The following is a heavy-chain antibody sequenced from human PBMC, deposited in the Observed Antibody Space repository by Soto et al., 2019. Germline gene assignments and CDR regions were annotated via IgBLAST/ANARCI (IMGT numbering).Heavy chain of an antibody. J-gene: IGHJ4*02. CDR3: AKAKYSSSWWAVDY. CDR1: GFTFGSYA. Sequence: EVQLWESGDGFIQPGGSLRLSCAASGFTFGSYAMSWVRQAPGKGLEWVSSTSASGGTTYYADSVKGRFTISRDNSKNMLYLEMNSLRAEDTAVYYCAKAKYSSSWWAVDYWGQGTLVTVSS. V-gene: IGHV3-23*01. D-gene: IGHD6-13*01. CDR2: TSASGGTT.